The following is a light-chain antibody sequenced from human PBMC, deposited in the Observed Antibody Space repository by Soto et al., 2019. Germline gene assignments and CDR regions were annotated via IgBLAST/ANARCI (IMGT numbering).Light chain of an antibody. V-gene: IGKV3-20*01. Sequence: EIVLTQSPGTLSLSPGERATLSCRASQSLSSSQLAWYQQKPGQAPRLLIHDASSRATGISDRFTGSGSGTDFTLTITTLQPEDFAVEHCQQYGSSPPTLGLGTKVDSK. CDR3: QQYGSSPPT. CDR2: DAS. CDR1: QSLSSSQ. J-gene: IGKJ1*01.